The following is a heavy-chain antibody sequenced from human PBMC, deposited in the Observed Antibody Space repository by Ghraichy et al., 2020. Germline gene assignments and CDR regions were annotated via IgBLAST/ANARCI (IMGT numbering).Heavy chain of an antibody. CDR3: AGRSGSYSRYDAFDI. CDR2: INPNSGGT. CDR1: GYTFTGYY. J-gene: IGHJ3*02. D-gene: IGHD1-26*01. V-gene: IGHV1-2*02. Sequence: ASVKVSCKASGYTFTGYYMHWVRQAPGQGLEWMGWINPNSGGTNYAQKFQGRVTMTRDTSISTAYMELSRLRSDDTAVYYCAGRSGSYSRYDAFDIWGQGTMVTVSS.